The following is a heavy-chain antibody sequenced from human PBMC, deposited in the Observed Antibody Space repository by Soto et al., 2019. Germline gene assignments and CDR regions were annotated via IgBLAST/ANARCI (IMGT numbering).Heavy chain of an antibody. Sequence: SETLSLTCTVSGGSISSYFWSWIRQPPGKGLEWIGYIYDSGSTDYNPSLKSRVTISVDTSKNQFSLKLSSVTAADTAVYYCSRALYGSGSYYPDYWGQGTLVTVSS. J-gene: IGHJ4*02. D-gene: IGHD3-10*01. CDR3: SRALYGSGSYYPDY. CDR1: GGSISSYF. V-gene: IGHV4-59*01. CDR2: IYDSGST.